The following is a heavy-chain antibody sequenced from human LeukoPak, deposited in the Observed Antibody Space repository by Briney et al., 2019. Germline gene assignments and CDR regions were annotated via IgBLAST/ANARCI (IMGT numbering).Heavy chain of an antibody. CDR2: IRSSSTI. CDR1: GFTFTTYS. Sequence: PGGSLRLSCAASGFTFTTYSMNWVRQAPGKGLDWVSYIRSSSTINYADSVKGRFTISRDNAKNSLYLQMNGLRAEDTAVYYCARERYGDYVYDYWGQGTLVTVSS. V-gene: IGHV3-48*01. J-gene: IGHJ4*02. CDR3: ARERYGDYVYDY. D-gene: IGHD4-17*01.